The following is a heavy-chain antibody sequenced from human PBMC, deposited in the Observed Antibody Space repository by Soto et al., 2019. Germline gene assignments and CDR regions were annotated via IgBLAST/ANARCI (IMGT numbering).Heavy chain of an antibody. CDR1: GFTFSGYA. V-gene: IGHV3-49*04. J-gene: IGHJ4*02. Sequence: PGGSLRLSCTTSGFTFSGYAMTWVRHAPGKGLEWVGFIRRKAYGGTTEYAASVKGRFTISRDDSKTVAYLQLNSLKTEDTAVYYCTRNRRDFWSGYSYFDQWGRGTLVTVSS. CDR3: TRNRRDFWSGYSYFDQ. D-gene: IGHD3-3*01. CDR2: IRRKAYGGTT.